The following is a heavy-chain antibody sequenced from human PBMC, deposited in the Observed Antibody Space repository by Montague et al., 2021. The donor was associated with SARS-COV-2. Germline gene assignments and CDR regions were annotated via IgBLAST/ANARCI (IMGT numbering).Heavy chain of an antibody. D-gene: IGHD5-24*01. CDR3: ARVFPRWLQFDPYFDY. V-gene: IGHV4-59*01. CDR2: IYYSGCT. Sequence: SETLSLTCTVSGGFISSYYWSWIRQPPGKGLEWIGYIYYSGCTNYNPSLKSRVTISVDTSKNQFSLKLSSVTAADTAVYYCARVFPRWLQFDPYFDYWGQGTLVTVSS. CDR1: GGFISSYY. J-gene: IGHJ4*02.